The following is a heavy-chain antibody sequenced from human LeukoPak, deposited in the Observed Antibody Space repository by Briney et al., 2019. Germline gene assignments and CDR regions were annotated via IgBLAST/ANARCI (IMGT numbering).Heavy chain of an antibody. J-gene: IGHJ4*02. D-gene: IGHD3/OR15-3a*01. CDR3: ARGYPMDWNYFDY. CDR2: INPNDGST. Sequence: ASVKVSCKPSGYTFTSYYMHWVRQAPGQGLEWMGIINPNDGSTSHAQKFQGRVTMTRDTSTSTVYMELSSLRFEDTAVYCCARGYPMDWNYFDYWGQGTLVTVSS. CDR1: GYTFTSYY. V-gene: IGHV1-46*01.